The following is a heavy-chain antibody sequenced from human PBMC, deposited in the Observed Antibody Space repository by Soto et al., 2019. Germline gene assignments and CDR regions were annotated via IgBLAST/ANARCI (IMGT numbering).Heavy chain of an antibody. V-gene: IGHV4-61*08. CDR3: ARHSSSWPIFDY. CDR1: GGSISSGDYY. CDR2: IYYSGSS. J-gene: IGHJ4*02. D-gene: IGHD6-13*01. Sequence: PSETLSLTCTVSGGSISSGDYYWSWIRQSPGKGLEWIGYIYYSGSSNYNPSLKSRVSISVDTSKNQFSLKLSSVTAADTAVYYCARHSSSWPIFDYWGQGTLVTVSS.